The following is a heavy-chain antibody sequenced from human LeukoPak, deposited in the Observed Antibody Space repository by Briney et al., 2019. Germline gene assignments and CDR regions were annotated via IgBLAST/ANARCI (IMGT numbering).Heavy chain of an antibody. CDR1: GFTFSNYS. CDR3: VTYQLLLYGFDY. V-gene: IGHV3-21*01. Sequence: GGSLRLSCAASGFTFSNYSMNWVRQAPGKGLEWVSSISSSSGYISYADSVKGRFTMSRDNAKNSLYLQMNSLRAEDTAVYYCVTYQLLLYGFDYWGQGTLVTVSS. CDR2: ISSSSGYI. J-gene: IGHJ4*02. D-gene: IGHD2-2*01.